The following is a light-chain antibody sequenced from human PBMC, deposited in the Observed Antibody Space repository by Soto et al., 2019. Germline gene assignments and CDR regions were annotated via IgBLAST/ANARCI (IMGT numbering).Light chain of an antibody. Sequence: VLTQSPATLSVSPGEGATLSCRASQSVGRSLAWYQQKPGQTPRLLMFDSSTRATGIPAKFSGSGSGTEFTITISSLQSEDFAIFYCQQYDGWPLTFGPGTKVEI. J-gene: IGKJ3*01. V-gene: IGKV3-15*01. CDR1: QSVGRS. CDR2: DSS. CDR3: QQYDGWPLT.